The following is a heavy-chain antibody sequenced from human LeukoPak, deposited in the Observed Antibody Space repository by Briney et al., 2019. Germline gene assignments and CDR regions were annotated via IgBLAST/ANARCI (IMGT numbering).Heavy chain of an antibody. CDR3: AKDRNSGWSFFDY. D-gene: IGHD6-19*01. CDR2: ISYDGSNK. CDR1: GFSLNNYG. Sequence: GGSLRLSCAASGFSLNNYGMHWVRQAPGKGLEWVAVISYDGSNKFYADSVKGRFTISRDKSKNTLYLQMNSLRAGDTAVYYCAKDRNSGWSFFDYWGQGNLVTVSS. V-gene: IGHV3-30*18. J-gene: IGHJ4*02.